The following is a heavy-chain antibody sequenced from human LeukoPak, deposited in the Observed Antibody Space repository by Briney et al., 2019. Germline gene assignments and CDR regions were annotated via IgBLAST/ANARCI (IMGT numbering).Heavy chain of an antibody. Sequence: ASVKVSCKASGGTFSSYAISWVRQATGQGLEWIGWMNPNSGNTGYAQKFQGRVTITRNTSISTAYMELSSLRSEDTAVYYCARFHYYDSSGYSTSWFDPWGQGTLVTVSS. CDR2: MNPNSGNT. D-gene: IGHD3-22*01. CDR1: GGTFSSYA. J-gene: IGHJ5*02. V-gene: IGHV1-8*03. CDR3: ARFHYYDSSGYSTSWFDP.